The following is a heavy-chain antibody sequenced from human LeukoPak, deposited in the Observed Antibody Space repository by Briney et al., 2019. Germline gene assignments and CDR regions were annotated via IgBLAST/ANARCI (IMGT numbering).Heavy chain of an antibody. CDR1: GFTFSTYA. J-gene: IGHJ3*02. CDR2: ISSNGDNT. V-gene: IGHV3-64D*09. CDR3: ASDSNDAFDI. D-gene: IGHD2-21*01. Sequence: GGSLRLSCSASGFTFSTYAMHWVRQAPGKGLEYVSAISSNGDNTYYADSVKGRFSISRDNSKNTLYLQMSSLRAEDTAVYYCASDSNDAFDIWGQGTMVTVSS.